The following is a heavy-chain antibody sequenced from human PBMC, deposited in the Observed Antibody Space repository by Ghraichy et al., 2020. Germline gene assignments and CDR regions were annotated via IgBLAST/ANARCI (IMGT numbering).Heavy chain of an antibody. CDR2: IRGDGGT. CDR1: GFTFDKYT. J-gene: IGHJ4*02. Sequence: KLSCAASGFTFDKYTMHWVRQVPGKGLEWVSLIRGDGGTFYADSVRGRFTVSRDNRKNSIYLQVNSLTTEDTAFYYCAKDQGGYKGVDYWGQGTLVTVSS. CDR3: AKDQGGYKGVDY. V-gene: IGHV3-43*01. D-gene: IGHD3-10*01.